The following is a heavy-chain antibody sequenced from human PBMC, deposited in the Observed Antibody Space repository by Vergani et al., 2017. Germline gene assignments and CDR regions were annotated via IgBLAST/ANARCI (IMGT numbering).Heavy chain of an antibody. Sequence: QESGPGLVKPSETLSLTCTVSGGSITSYYWNWIRQPPWKGLEWIGYIFYSGSTKYNPALRSRVTISVDTSKDQLSLKLSSLTAADTAVYYCAGGVKGVRGVITFDYWGRGTLVTVAS. CDR1: GGSITSYY. CDR2: IFYSGST. CDR3: AGGVKGVRGVITFDY. V-gene: IGHV4-59*01. J-gene: IGHJ4*02. D-gene: IGHD3-10*01.